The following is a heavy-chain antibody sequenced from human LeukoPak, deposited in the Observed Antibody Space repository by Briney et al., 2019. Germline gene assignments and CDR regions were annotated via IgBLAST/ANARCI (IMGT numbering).Heavy chain of an antibody. Sequence: ASVKVSCKASGYTFTSYAMHWVRQAPGQRLEWMGWINAGNGNTKYSQKFQGRVTITRDTSASTAYMELSSLRAEDTAVYYCARVDPEYWGYSYGALDYWGQGTLVTVSS. CDR1: GYTFTSYA. CDR3: ARVDPEYWGYSYGALDY. J-gene: IGHJ4*02. D-gene: IGHD5-18*01. CDR2: INAGNGNT. V-gene: IGHV1-3*01.